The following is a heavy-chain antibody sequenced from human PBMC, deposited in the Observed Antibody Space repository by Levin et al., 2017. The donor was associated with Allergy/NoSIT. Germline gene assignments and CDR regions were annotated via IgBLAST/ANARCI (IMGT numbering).Heavy chain of an antibody. V-gene: IGHV3-33*01. J-gene: IGHJ4*02. CDR2: IWYDGSNK. Sequence: GGSLRLSCAASGFTFSSYGMHWVRQAPGKGLEWVAVIWYDGSNKYYADSVKGRFTISRDNSKNTLYLQMNSLRAEDTAVYYCARGTGGNSGLYYFDYWGQGTLVTVSS. D-gene: IGHD4-23*01. CDR3: ARGTGGNSGLYYFDY. CDR1: GFTFSSYG.